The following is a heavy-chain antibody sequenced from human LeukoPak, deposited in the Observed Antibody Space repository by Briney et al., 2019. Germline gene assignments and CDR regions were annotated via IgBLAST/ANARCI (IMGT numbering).Heavy chain of an antibody. CDR2: IYSTGTT. CDR3: ARNGGSFSSDYFFDY. J-gene: IGHJ4*02. D-gene: IGHD1-26*01. CDR1: GDSLSAYY. V-gene: IGHV4-4*07. Sequence: KPSETLSLTCTVSGDSLSAYYWSWIRQPPGKGLDWIGRIYSTGTTDYNPSLQSRVTMSLDTSKNQFSLKLRSVTAADTAVYYCARNGGSFSSDYFFDYWGQGTLVTVSS.